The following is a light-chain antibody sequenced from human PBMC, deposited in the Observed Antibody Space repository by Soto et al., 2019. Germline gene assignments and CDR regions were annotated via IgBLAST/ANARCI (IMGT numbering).Light chain of an antibody. J-gene: IGLJ1*01. Sequence: QSALTQPASVSESPGQSITLSCPGSSSDVGGYKYVSWYQQHPGKAPKLFIYDVTNRPSGVSNRFSGSKSGYTASLTISGLQSEDEADYYCSSYTSFKTLVFGTGTKLTVL. CDR2: DVT. CDR3: SSYTSFKTLV. V-gene: IGLV2-14*01. CDR1: SSDVGGYKY.